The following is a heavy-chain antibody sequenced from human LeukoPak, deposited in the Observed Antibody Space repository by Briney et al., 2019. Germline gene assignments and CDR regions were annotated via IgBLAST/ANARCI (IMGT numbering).Heavy chain of an antibody. Sequence: GGSLRLSCAAYGFTFSSYTIHWVRQPPGKGLEWVEVISFDGSNKYYADSVKGRFTISRDNSKNTLYLQMNSLRAEDTAVYYCATEGFSSGRAGTFSIWGQGTMVTVS. J-gene: IGHJ3*02. CDR2: ISFDGSNK. V-gene: IGHV3-30-3*01. D-gene: IGHD6-19*01. CDR1: GFTFSSYT. CDR3: ATEGFSSGRAGTFSI.